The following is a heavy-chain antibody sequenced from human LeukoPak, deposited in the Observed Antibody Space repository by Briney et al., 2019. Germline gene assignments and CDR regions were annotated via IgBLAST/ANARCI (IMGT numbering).Heavy chain of an antibody. CDR2: IKQDGSEK. CDR1: GFTFSSYW. J-gene: IGHJ5*02. CDR3: ARIPAVTARFWFDP. D-gene: IGHD2-2*01. Sequence: GGSLRLSCSTSGFTFSSYWMSWVRQAPEKGLEWVANIKQDGSEKYYVDSLKGRFTVSREDAEASLYLQMNSLGAEDTAVYYRARIPAVTARFWFDPWGQGTLVTASS. V-gene: IGHV3-7*01.